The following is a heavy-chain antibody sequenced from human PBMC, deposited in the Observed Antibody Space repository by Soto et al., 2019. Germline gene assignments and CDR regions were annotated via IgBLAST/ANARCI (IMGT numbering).Heavy chain of an antibody. V-gene: IGHV4-34*01. D-gene: IGHD1-1*01. CDR1: GGFVSSGSYY. J-gene: IGHJ3*02. Sequence: QVQLQQWGAGLLKPSETLSLTCAVYGGFVSSGSYYWSWIRQPPGKGLEWIGEMSHSGGTHFNPSLNGRVTISGDTSKNQFSRKMSSVTAADTALYYCARVERGTATTVVDAFDIWGPGTMVTVSS. CDR3: ARVERGTATTVVDAFDI. CDR2: MSHSGGT.